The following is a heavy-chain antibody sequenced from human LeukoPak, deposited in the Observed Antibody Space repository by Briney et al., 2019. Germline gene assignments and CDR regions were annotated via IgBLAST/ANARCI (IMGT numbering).Heavy chain of an antibody. CDR3: AREDCSGGSCYGYYFDY. V-gene: IGHV3-30*03. D-gene: IGHD2-15*01. Sequence: GGSLRLSCAASGFTFSSYGMHWVRQAPGKGLEWVAVISYDGSNKYYADSVKGRFTISRDNSKNTLYLQMNSMRAEDTAVYYCAREDCSGGSCYGYYFDYWGQGTLVTVSS. CDR2: ISYDGSNK. J-gene: IGHJ4*02. CDR1: GFTFSSYG.